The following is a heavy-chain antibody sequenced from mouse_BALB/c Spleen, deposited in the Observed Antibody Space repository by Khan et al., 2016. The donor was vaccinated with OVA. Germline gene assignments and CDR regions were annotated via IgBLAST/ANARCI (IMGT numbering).Heavy chain of an antibody. CDR1: GFTFSTYG. D-gene: IGHD1-1*01. J-gene: IGHJ3*01. CDR2: VSTGGSYT. V-gene: IGHV5-6*01. CDR3: TRLAYYYDSEGFAY. Sequence: EVELVESGGDLVKPGGSLKLSCAASGFTFSTYGMSWFLQAPDKRLEWVATVSTGGSYTYYPDSVKGRFTISRANSKNTLYLQMSGLRSEDTAMFYCTRLAYYYDSEGFAYWGQGTLVTVSA.